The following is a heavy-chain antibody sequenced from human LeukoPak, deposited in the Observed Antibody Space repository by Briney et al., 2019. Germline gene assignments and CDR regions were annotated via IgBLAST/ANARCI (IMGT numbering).Heavy chain of an antibody. J-gene: IGHJ6*03. CDR2: INPSGGST. V-gene: IGHV1-46*01. D-gene: IGHD2-2*02. CDR3: ARVAAEVVGVPGAIGFGWLRRDYYYMDV. Sequence: ASVKVSCKASGYTFPSYYMHWVRQAPGEGLEWMGVINPSGGSTNYAQKFQGRVTMTRDMSTSTVYMELSSLRSEDTAVYYCARVAAEVVGVPGAIGFGWLRRDYYYMDVWGKGTTVTVSS. CDR1: GYTFPSYY.